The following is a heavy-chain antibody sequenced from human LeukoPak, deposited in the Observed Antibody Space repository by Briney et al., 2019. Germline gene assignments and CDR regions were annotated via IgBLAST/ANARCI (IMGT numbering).Heavy chain of an antibody. CDR3: ARGADSSSWYRV. Sequence: GGSLRLSCAASGFTFDEHGMNWVRQAPGKGLEWVSSISSSSSYIYYADSVKGRFTISRDNAKNSLYLQMNSLRAEDTAVYYCARGADSSSWYRVWGKGTTVTVSS. CDR2: ISSSSSYI. D-gene: IGHD6-13*01. CDR1: GFTFDEHG. J-gene: IGHJ6*04. V-gene: IGHV3-21*01.